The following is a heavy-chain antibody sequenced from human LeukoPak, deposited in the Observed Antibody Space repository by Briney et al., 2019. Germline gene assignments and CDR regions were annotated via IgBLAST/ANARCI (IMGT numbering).Heavy chain of an antibody. CDR1: GGSFSYYY. J-gene: IGHJ4*02. V-gene: IGHV4-34*01. CDR2: INHSRST. Sequence: PSETLFLTCAVYGGSFSYYYWSWIRQPPEKGLEWIGEINHSRSTNYNPSLKSRVTISVDTSKNQFSLKLSSVTAADTAVYYCARGGFYCGDDCYVDYWSQGTLVTVSS. D-gene: IGHD2-21*02. CDR3: ARGGFYCGDDCYVDY.